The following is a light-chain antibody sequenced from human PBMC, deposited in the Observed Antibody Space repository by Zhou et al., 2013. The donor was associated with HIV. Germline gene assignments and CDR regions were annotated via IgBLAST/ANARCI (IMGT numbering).Light chain of an antibody. J-gene: IGKJ5*01. CDR2: DAS. Sequence: EIVMTQSPATLSVSPGERATLSCRTSQSVRNNLAWFQQKPGQAPRLLIFDASNRAIGIPARFSGSGSGTDFTLTISGLEPEDFAVYYCQQRSQSITFGQGTRLEIK. V-gene: IGKV3D-11*03. CDR1: QSVRNN. CDR3: QQRSQSIT.